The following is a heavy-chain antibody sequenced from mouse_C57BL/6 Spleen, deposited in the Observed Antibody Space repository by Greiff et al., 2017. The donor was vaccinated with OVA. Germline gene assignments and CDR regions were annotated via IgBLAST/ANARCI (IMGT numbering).Heavy chain of an antibody. D-gene: IGHD1-1*01. J-gene: IGHJ1*01. CDR3: ARYYGSSYWYFDV. Sequence: QVQLQQSDAELVKPGASVKISCKVSGYTFTDHTIHWMKQRPEQGLEWIGYIYPRDGSTKYNEKFKGKATLTADKSSSTAYMQLNILTSEDSSVYFCARYYGSSYWYFDVWGPGTTVTVSS. CDR1: GYTFTDHT. V-gene: IGHV1-78*01. CDR2: IYPRDGST.